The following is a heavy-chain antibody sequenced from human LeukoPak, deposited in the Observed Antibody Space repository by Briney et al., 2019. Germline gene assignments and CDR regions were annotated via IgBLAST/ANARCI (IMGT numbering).Heavy chain of an antibody. CDR2: IYYSGST. CDR1: GGSISSYY. D-gene: IGHD3-22*01. V-gene: IGHV4-59*01. CDR3: ARAWDSSGYYRGGFGYYSDY. Sequence: SETLSLTCTVSGGSISSYYWSWIRQPPGKGLEWIGYIYYSGSTNYNPSLKSRVTISVDTSKNQFSLKLSSVTAADTAVYYCARAWDSSGYYRGGFGYYSDYWGQGTLVTVSS. J-gene: IGHJ4*02.